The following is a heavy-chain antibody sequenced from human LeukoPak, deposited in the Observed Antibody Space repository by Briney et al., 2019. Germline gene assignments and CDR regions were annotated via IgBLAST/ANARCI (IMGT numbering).Heavy chain of an antibody. CDR2: ISYDGSTK. Sequence: GGSLRLSCAASGFTFSSYAMHLVRQAPGKGLEWVAVISYDGSTKHCADSVKGRFTISRDNSKNTLYLQMNSLRSDDAAVYYCARLSGSYYIFDYWGQGTLVTVSS. D-gene: IGHD1-26*01. CDR1: GFTFSSYA. V-gene: IGHV3-30*03. CDR3: ARLSGSYYIFDY. J-gene: IGHJ4*02.